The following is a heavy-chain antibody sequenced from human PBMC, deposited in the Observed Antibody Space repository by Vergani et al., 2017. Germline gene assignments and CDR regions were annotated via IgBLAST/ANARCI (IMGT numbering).Heavy chain of an antibody. D-gene: IGHD3-16*01. Sequence: EVHLLESGGGLVQSGGSLRLSCAASGFTFSNSAVSWVRQAPGRGLAWVSSISSGSSYLHYADSVKGRFSVSRDNARNSVYLQMNSLRAEDTAVYYCARERYYDYIWGSHIDALDIWGQGTMVSVSS. CDR1: GFTFSNSA. V-gene: IGHV3-21*06. J-gene: IGHJ3*02. CDR2: ISSGSSYL. CDR3: ARERYYDYIWGSHIDALDI.